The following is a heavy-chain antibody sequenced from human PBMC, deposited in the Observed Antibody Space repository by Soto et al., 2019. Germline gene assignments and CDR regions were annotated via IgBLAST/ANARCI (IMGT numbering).Heavy chain of an antibody. CDR2: IYYSGST. J-gene: IGHJ6*02. CDR1: GGSISSGGYY. CDR3: ASGYCSGGSCYSMGRAYYYYYGMDV. Sequence: SETLSLTCTVSGGSISSGGYYWSWIRQHPGKGLEWIGYIYYSGSTYYNPSLKSRVTISVDTSKNQFSLKLSSVTAADTAVYYCASGYCSGGSCYSMGRAYYYYYGMDVWGQGTTVTVSS. D-gene: IGHD2-15*01. V-gene: IGHV4-31*03.